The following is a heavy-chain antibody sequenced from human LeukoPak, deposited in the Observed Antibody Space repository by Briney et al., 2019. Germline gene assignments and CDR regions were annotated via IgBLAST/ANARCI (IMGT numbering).Heavy chain of an antibody. J-gene: IGHJ3*02. V-gene: IGHV1-2*02. Sequence: GASVKVSCKASGYTFTGYYMHWVRQAPGQGLEWMGWINPNSGGTNYAQKFQGRVTMTRDTSISTAYMELSRLRSDDTAVYYCARGAYSGSNAGAFDIWGQGTMVTVSS. CDR2: INPNSGGT. D-gene: IGHD1-26*01. CDR3: ARGAYSGSNAGAFDI. CDR1: GYTFTGYY.